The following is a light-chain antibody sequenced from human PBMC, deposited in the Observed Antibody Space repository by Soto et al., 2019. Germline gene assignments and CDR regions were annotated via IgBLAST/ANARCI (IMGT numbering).Light chain of an antibody. CDR3: YQYDERPVT. V-gene: IGKV1-33*01. Sequence: DIHMTQFPSSLSAWVGDRVTITCQASQDITKYLNWYQQKSGKAPKLLIYDIFKLETGVLTRFSVTGSGADYSLTIRSRQPEGSATYYCYQYDERPVTFGQGTKL. J-gene: IGKJ2*01. CDR2: DIF. CDR1: QDITKY.